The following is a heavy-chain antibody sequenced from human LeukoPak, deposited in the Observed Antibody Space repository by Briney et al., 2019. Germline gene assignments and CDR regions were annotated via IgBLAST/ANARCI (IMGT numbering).Heavy chain of an antibody. CDR2: INHSGST. J-gene: IGHJ4*02. CDR1: GRSFSGYY. V-gene: IGHV4-34*01. CDR3: ARGHGNYYDSSGSYFDY. D-gene: IGHD3-22*01. Sequence: SETLSLTCAVYGRSFSGYYWSWIRQPPGKGLEWIGEINHSGSTNYNPSLKSRVTISVDTSKNQFSLKLSSVTAADTAVYYCARGHGNYYDSSGSYFDYWGQGTLVTVSS.